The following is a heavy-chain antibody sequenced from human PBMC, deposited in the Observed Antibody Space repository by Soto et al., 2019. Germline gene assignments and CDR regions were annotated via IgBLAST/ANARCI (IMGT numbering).Heavy chain of an antibody. Sequence: QVQLVQSGAEVKKPGSSVKVSCKASGGTFSNHAINWVRQAPGQGLEWMGRIIPIFTTTDYAQRFQGRVTMTADDSTITAYMELSSLKHDDTAVDYCAREVAADGTFREDVFDVWGQGTMVTVSS. CDR2: IIPIFTTT. D-gene: IGHD6-13*01. J-gene: IGHJ3*01. CDR3: AREVAADGTFREDVFDV. CDR1: GGTFSNHA. V-gene: IGHV1-69*12.